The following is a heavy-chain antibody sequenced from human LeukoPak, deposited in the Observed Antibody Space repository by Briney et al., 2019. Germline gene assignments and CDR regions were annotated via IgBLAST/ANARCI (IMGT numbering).Heavy chain of an antibody. CDR1: GGSISSSSYY. V-gene: IGHV4-39*01. CDR2: IYYSGST. J-gene: IGHJ4*02. Sequence: PSETLSLTCTVSGGSISSSSYYWGWIRQPPGKGLEWIGTIYYSGSTYYNPSLKSRVTISVDTSKNQFSLKLSSVTAADTAVYYCARRALGSSSLDYWGQGTLVTVSS. CDR3: ARRALGSSSLDY. D-gene: IGHD6-6*01.